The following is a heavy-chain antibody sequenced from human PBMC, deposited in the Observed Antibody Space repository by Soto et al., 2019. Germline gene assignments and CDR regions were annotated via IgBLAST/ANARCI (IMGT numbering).Heavy chain of an antibody. Sequence: GGSLRLSCTASGFTFGDYAMSWFRQAPGKGLEWVGFIRSKAYGGTTEYAASVKGRFTISRDDSKSIAYLQMNSLKTEDTAVYYCTRFLLYYDFWSGYYTSYDYWGQGTLVTVSS. CDR2: IRSKAYGGTT. CDR3: TRFLLYYDFWSGYYTSYDY. J-gene: IGHJ4*02. D-gene: IGHD3-3*01. CDR1: GFTFGDYA. V-gene: IGHV3-49*03.